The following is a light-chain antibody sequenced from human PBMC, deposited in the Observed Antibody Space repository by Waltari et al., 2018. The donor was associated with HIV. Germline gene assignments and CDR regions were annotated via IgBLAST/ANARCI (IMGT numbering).Light chain of an antibody. V-gene: IGLV2-23*02. CDR2: DVN. CDR1: WSDIGSSAL. CDR3: CSYAGSGTFVV. Sequence: QSALTQPASVSGSPGQSITLSCSGTWSDIGSSALVSWYQHFPGKAPKRILYDVNERPSGVSPRYSGSKSGNTASLVISGLQSEDEADYYCCSYAGSGTFVVFGGGTRLTV. J-gene: IGLJ3*02.